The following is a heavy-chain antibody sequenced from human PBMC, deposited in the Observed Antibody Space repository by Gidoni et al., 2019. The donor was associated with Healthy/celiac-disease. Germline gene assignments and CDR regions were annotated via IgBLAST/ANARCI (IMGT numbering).Heavy chain of an antibody. V-gene: IGHV4-39*07. Sequence: QLQLQESGPGLVKPSETLSLTCTVSGGSISSSSYYWGWIRQPPGKGLEGIGSIYYSGSTYYNPSLKSRVTISVDTSKNQFSLKLSSVTAADTAVYYCARDSVDFWSGYYTGGGWFDPWGQGTLVTVSS. D-gene: IGHD3-3*01. CDR2: IYYSGST. CDR1: GGSISSSSYY. J-gene: IGHJ5*02. CDR3: ARDSVDFWSGYYTGGGWFDP.